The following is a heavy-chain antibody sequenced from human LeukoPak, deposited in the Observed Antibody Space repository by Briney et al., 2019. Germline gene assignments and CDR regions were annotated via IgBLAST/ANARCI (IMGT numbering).Heavy chain of an antibody. D-gene: IGHD1-14*01. Sequence: GGSLRLSCAASAFTFSTYAMSWVRQAPGKGLEWVSGISNSGGSTPYADSVRGRFTISRDNSKNTLYLQMTSLRAEDTAVYYCAKKYNTGLDPWGQGTLVTVSS. V-gene: IGHV3-23*01. CDR2: ISNSGGST. CDR3: AKKYNTGLDP. CDR1: AFTFSTYA. J-gene: IGHJ5*02.